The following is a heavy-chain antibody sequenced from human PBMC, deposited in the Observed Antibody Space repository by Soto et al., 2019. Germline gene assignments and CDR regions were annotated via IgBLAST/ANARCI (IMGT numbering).Heavy chain of an antibody. J-gene: IGHJ4*02. CDR2: ISSSSSYI. D-gene: IGHD3-9*01. CDR1: GFTFSSYS. V-gene: IGHV3-21*01. CDR3: ARDPYFDKYYFDY. Sequence: GGSLRLSCAASGFTFSSYSMNWVRQAPGKGLEWVSSISSSSSYIYYADSVKGRFTISRDNAKNSLYLQMNSLRAEDTAVYYCARDPYFDKYYFDYWGQGTLVTVSS.